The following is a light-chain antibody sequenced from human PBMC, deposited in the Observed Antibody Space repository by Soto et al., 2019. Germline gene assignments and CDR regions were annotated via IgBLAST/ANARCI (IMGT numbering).Light chain of an antibody. Sequence: DIQLTQSPSCLSASVGDRVTISCRASQAMTTYVAWYQQKPGKAPKLLIYGASTLQSGVPSRFSGSESGADFTFTISSLQPEDIATYYCQQYDNLPFTFGQGTRLEIK. CDR2: GAS. V-gene: IGKV1-9*01. CDR3: QQYDNLPFT. J-gene: IGKJ5*01. CDR1: QAMTTY.